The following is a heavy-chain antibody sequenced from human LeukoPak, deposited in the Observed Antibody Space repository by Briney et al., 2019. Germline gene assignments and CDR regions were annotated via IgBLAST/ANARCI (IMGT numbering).Heavy chain of an antibody. CDR1: VLTCSSCE. D-gene: IGHD1-1*01. V-gene: IGHV3-48*03. CDR2: ISSSGSTM. Sequence: PGGSLTLFCTASVLTCSSCEMNWARQAPGKGLEGLSYISSSGSTMYYADSVKGRFTISRDNAKDSLYLQMNSLRAEDTAVYYCARERGTYRDAFDVWGQGTMVTVSS. J-gene: IGHJ3*01. CDR3: ARERGTYRDAFDV.